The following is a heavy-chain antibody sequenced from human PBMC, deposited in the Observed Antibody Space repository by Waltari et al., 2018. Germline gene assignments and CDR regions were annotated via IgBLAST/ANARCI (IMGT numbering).Heavy chain of an antibody. Sequence: QVQLGQSGAEVKKPGSSVKVSCKATGGSFRSYASRWVRQAPGQGLEWMGGIIPLFCTANYAQNFQGRVTITTAESTSTAYLELSSLRSEDTAVYYCARSGVGAIGAFDIWGQGTMVTVSS. V-gene: IGHV1-69*05. D-gene: IGHD1-26*01. CDR2: IIPLFCTA. J-gene: IGHJ3*02. CDR3: ARSGVGAIGAFDI. CDR1: GGSFRSYA.